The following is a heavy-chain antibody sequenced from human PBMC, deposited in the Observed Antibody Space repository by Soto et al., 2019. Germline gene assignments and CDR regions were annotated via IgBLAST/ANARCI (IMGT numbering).Heavy chain of an antibody. Sequence: QVQLVESGGGVVQPGRSLRLSCAASGFTFSSYGMHWVRQAPGKGLEWVAVIWYDGSNKYYADSVKGRFTISRDNSKNPVYLQINSLRAEDTALYYCARVRDYGPEACFDYWGQGTLVTVSS. CDR3: ARVRDYGPEACFDY. V-gene: IGHV3-33*01. CDR1: GFTFSSYG. D-gene: IGHD3-10*01. J-gene: IGHJ4*02. CDR2: IWYDGSNK.